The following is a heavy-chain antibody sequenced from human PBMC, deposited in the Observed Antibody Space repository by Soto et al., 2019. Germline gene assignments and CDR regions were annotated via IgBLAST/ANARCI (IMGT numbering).Heavy chain of an antibody. Sequence: SETLSLTCTVYGGSISSFHWSWIRQPPGRGLEWIGYVYYSGYTNYNPSLKGRVAMSIDTSKSRFSLRLNSVTAADTAVYYCARLTYYDSTGRFDYWGQGIQVTVSS. CDR1: GGSISSFH. J-gene: IGHJ4*02. CDR3: ARLTYYDSTGRFDY. CDR2: VYYSGYT. D-gene: IGHD3-22*01. V-gene: IGHV4-59*01.